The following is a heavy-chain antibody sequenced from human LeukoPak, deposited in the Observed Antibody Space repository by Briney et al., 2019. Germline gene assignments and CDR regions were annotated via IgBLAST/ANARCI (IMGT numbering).Heavy chain of an antibody. D-gene: IGHD6-13*01. J-gene: IGHJ4*02. CDR3: ATAIAAANLN. CDR1: GGTFSSYA. V-gene: IGHV1-69*06. CDR2: IIPIFGTA. Sequence: GSSVKVSCKASGGTFSSYAISWVRQAPGQGLEWMGGIIPIFGTANYAQKFQGRVTITADKSTSTAYKELSSLRSEDTAVYYCATAIAAANLNWGQGALVTVSS.